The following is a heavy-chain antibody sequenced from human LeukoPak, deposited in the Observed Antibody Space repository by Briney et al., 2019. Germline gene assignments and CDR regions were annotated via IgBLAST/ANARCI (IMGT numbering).Heavy chain of an antibody. D-gene: IGHD4-17*01. CDR1: GGSISSYY. J-gene: IGHJ4*02. CDR3: ARSYGDYCADY. Sequence: SETLSLTCTVSGGSISSYYCTWIRQPPGKGLEWIGYIYNSGSTNYNPSLKSRVTISVDTSKNQFSLKLSSVTAADTAVYYCARSYGDYCADYWGQGTLVTVSS. V-gene: IGHV4-59*01. CDR2: IYNSGST.